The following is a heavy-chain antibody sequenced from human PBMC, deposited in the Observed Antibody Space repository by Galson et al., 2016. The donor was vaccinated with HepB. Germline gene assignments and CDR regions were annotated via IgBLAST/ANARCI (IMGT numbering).Heavy chain of an antibody. D-gene: IGHD5-18*01. V-gene: IGHV4-39*01. Sequence: ETLSLTCTVSGGYISSSTNYFWGWIRLPPGNGLEWIGSINYSGSTYYNPSLKTRVTISVDTSKNQIFLNLISVAAADTATDYCARNRGYSSLDVWGQGTTVTVSS. CDR2: INYSGST. CDR3: ARNRGYSSLDV. J-gene: IGHJ6*02. CDR1: GGYISSSTNYF.